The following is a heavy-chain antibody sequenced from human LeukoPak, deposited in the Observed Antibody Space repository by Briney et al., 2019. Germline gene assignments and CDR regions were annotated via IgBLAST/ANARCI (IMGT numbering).Heavy chain of an antibody. CDR1: GYTLTGYY. D-gene: IGHD3-10*01. Sequence: GASVKVSCKASGYTLTGYYMHWVRQAPGQGLEWMGWINPNSGGTNYAQKFQGRVTMTRDTSISTAYMELSRLRSDDTAVYYCARPMVRGVIIPRDYYYYMDVWGKGTTVTVSS. CDR3: ARPMVRGVIIPRDYYYYMDV. J-gene: IGHJ6*03. CDR2: INPNSGGT. V-gene: IGHV1-2*02.